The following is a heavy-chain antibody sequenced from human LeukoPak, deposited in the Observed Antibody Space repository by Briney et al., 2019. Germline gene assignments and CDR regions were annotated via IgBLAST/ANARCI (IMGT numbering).Heavy chain of an antibody. V-gene: IGHV3-66*01. CDR1: GFTVSSNY. D-gene: IGHD3-10*01. J-gene: IGHJ3*02. Sequence: GGSLRLSCAASGFTVSSNYMSWVRQAPGKGLEWVSVIYSDGSAYYADSVKGRFTISRDNSKNTLYLQMNSLRAEDTAVYYCASTERQGLPIWFGELYSAFDIWGQGTMVTVTS. CDR3: ASTERQGLPIWFGELYSAFDI. CDR2: IYSDGSA.